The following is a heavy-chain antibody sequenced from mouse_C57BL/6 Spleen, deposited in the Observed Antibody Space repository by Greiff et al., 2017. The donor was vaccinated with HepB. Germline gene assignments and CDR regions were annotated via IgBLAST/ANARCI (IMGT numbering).Heavy chain of an antibody. CDR3: GITTVVATRNYAMDY. CDR1: GYTFTSYW. CDR2: IHPNSGST. D-gene: IGHD1-1*01. J-gene: IGHJ4*01. V-gene: IGHV1-64*01. Sequence: QVQLQQPGAELVKPGASVKLSCKASGYTFTSYWMHWVKQRPGQGLEWIGMIHPNSGSTNYNEKFKSKATLTVDKSSSTAYMQLSSLTSEDSAVYYCGITTVVATRNYAMDYWGQGTSVTVSS.